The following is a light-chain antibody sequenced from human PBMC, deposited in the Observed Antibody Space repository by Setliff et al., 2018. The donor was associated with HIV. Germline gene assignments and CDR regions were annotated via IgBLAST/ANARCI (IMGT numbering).Light chain of an antibody. J-gene: IGLJ1*01. V-gene: IGLV2-14*01. CDR3: SSYAITNTLP. CDR2: EVR. CDR1: SSDVGGYSY. Sequence: QSALAQPASVSGSPGQSITISCTGTSSDVGGYSYVSWYQQHPGKAPKLIISEVRNRPSGVSNRFSGSKSGNTASLTISGLQAEDEADYYCSSYAITNTLPFGTGTKGTVL.